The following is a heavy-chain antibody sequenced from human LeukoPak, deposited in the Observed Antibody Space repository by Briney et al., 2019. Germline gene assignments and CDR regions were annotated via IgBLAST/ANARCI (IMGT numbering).Heavy chain of an antibody. CDR1: GFTFSSYG. Sequence: GGSLRLSCAASGFTFSSYGMHWVRQAPGKGLEWVAFIRYDGSNKYYADSVKGRFTISRDNSKNTLYLQMNSLGAEDTAVYYCARGSRLGVAERDAFDIWGQGTMVTVSS. J-gene: IGHJ3*02. CDR3: ARGSRLGVAERDAFDI. V-gene: IGHV3-30*02. CDR2: IRYDGSNK. D-gene: IGHD3-3*01.